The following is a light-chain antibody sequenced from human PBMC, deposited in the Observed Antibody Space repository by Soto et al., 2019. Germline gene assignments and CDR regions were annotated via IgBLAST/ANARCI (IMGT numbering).Light chain of an antibody. CDR3: QQYGSPRGFT. CDR2: GAS. CDR1: QSVSSSY. Sequence: EIVFTHSPGTLSLSPGERATLSCRAIQSVSSSYLAWYQQKPGQAPRLLIYGASSRATGIPDRFSGSGSGTDFTLTISRLEPEDFAVYYCQQYGSPRGFTFGPGTKVDIK. V-gene: IGKV3-20*01. J-gene: IGKJ3*01.